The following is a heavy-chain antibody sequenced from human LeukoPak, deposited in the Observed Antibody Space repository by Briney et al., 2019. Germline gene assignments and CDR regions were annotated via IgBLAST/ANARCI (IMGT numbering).Heavy chain of an antibody. J-gene: IGHJ4*02. CDR1: GGSISSSSYY. CDR2: IYYSGST. CDR3: ARHRVGATYHY. D-gene: IGHD1-26*01. V-gene: IGHV4-39*01. Sequence: SETLSLTCTVSGGSISSSSYYWGWIRQPPGKGLEWIGSIYYSGSTYYNPSLKSRVTISVDTSKNQFSLKLSSVTAADTAVYYCARHRVGATYHYWGQGTLVTVSS.